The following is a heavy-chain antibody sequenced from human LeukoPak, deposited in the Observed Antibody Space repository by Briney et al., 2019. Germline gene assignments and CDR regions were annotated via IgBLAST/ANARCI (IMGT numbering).Heavy chain of an antibody. Sequence: SVKVSCKASGGTFSSYAISWVRQAPGQGLEWMGGIIPIFGTANYAQKFQGRVTITTDESTSTAYMELSSLRSEDTAVYYCARGVSGDSSSRYVEDAFDIWGQGTMVTVSS. CDR3: ARGVSGDSSSRYVEDAFDI. CDR2: IIPIFGTA. CDR1: GGTFSSYA. D-gene: IGHD6-13*01. J-gene: IGHJ3*02. V-gene: IGHV1-69*05.